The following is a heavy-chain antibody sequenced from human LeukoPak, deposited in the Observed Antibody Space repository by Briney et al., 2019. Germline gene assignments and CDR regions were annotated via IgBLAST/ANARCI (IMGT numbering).Heavy chain of an antibody. D-gene: IGHD3-10*01. CDR1: GGSIRRYY. Sequence: KPSETLSLTCTVCGGSIRRYYWSWVRQSPGKGWGWIGYIDYTGSTNYTPSLKSRVTISVDTSKNQFSLNLRTVTSADTAVYYCTRVHYSGSGLSSYFDYWGQGTLVTVSS. V-gene: IGHV4-59*01. CDR2: IDYTGST. CDR3: TRVHYSGSGLSSYFDY. J-gene: IGHJ4*02.